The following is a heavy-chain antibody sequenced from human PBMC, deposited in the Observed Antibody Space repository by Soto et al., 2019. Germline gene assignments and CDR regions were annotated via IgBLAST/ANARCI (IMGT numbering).Heavy chain of an antibody. CDR3: ARRSSGWYFDY. V-gene: IGHV3-23*01. J-gene: IGHJ4*02. CDR1: GFTFSSYA. Sequence: EVQLLESGGGLVQPGGSLRLSCAASGFTFSSYAMSWVRQAPGKGLEWVSAISGSGGSTYYADSVKGRFTISRDNSKNTRDLQMNSLRAEDTAVDYCARRSSGWYFDYWGQGTLVTVSS. CDR2: ISGSGGST. D-gene: IGHD6-19*01.